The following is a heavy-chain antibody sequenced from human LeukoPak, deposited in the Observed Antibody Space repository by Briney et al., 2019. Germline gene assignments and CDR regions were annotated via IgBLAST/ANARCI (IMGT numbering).Heavy chain of an antibody. CDR2: INLHGSVK. CDR1: GFTLSDYW. J-gene: IGHJ4*02. V-gene: IGHV3-7*01. CDR3: AAWGLYNY. D-gene: IGHD7-27*01. Sequence: GGSLRLPCAASGFTLSDYWMNWVRQAPGKGLEWVANINLHGSVKLHVDSVEGRFTISRDNAKNSLFLQMTSLKVEDTAVYYCAAWGLYNYWGQGTLVTVSS.